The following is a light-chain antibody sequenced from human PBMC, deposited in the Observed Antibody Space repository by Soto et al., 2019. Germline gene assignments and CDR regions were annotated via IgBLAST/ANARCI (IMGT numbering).Light chain of an antibody. J-gene: IGKJ1*01. CDR1: QSISDT. V-gene: IGKV3-15*01. CDR2: GAS. Sequence: EIVMTQSPATLSVSPGGRATLSCRASQSISDTLAWYQQKPGQAPRLLIHGASTRATGFPARFSGSGSGTDFALTISSLQTEDVAVYYCQQYNSWPWTFGQGTKVEIK. CDR3: QQYNSWPWT.